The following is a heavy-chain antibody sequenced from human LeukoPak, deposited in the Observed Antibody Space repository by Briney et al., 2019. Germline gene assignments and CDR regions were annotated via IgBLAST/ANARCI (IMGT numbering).Heavy chain of an antibody. Sequence: GWSLRLSCTTSGFNFGDHAMTWVRQAPGKGLEWVGFIRSKAYRGTTEYAASVEGRFTISRDDSKSVVYLQMNSLKSEDTAVYYCSRGPIQLWVHNGVDVWGQGTTVTVSS. CDR3: SRGPIQLWVHNGVDV. D-gene: IGHD5-18*01. V-gene: IGHV3-49*04. J-gene: IGHJ6*02. CDR2: IRSKAYRGTT. CDR1: GFNFGDHA.